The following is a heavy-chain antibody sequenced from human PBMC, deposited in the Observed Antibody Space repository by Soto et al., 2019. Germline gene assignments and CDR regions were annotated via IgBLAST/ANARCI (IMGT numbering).Heavy chain of an antibody. V-gene: IGHV1-69*01. D-gene: IGHD3-10*01. CDR1: GGTFSSYA. CDR2: IIPMYGPA. Sequence: QVPLVQSGAEVKKPGSSVTVSCKASGGTFSSYAIHWVRQAPGQGLEWMGGIIPMYGPAKYAQRFQGRVTITADASTTTVYMELTSLTSQDTAVYYCAGVTSMVRGVIDNWFDPWGHGTMVTVSS. CDR3: AGVTSMVRGVIDNWFDP. J-gene: IGHJ5*02.